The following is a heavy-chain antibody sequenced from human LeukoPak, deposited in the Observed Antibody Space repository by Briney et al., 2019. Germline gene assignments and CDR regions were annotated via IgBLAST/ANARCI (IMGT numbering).Heavy chain of an antibody. CDR2: IISDRRTT. Sequence: GGSLRLSCVAAGFTFNTYSMNWVRQAPGKGLEWISQIISDRRTTYYAESVKGRFTISRDNAENSVYLQMTSLGAEDTAVYYCRRGTPHHYMDVGGKGTTVTVS. V-gene: IGHV3-48*04. CDR3: RRGTPHHYMDV. CDR1: GFTFNTYS. J-gene: IGHJ6*03.